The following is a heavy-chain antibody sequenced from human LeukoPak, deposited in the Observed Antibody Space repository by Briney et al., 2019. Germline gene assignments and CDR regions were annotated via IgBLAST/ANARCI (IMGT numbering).Heavy chain of an antibody. CDR2: IYHSGST. Sequence: PSETLSLTCGVSGGSISGTNWWSWVRQPPGKGLEWIGEIYHSGSTNYNPSLKSRVTISVDKSKNQFSLKLSSVTAADTAVYYCARATSGSYFDYWGQGTLVTVSS. J-gene: IGHJ4*02. V-gene: IGHV4-4*02. CDR1: GGSISGTNW. CDR3: ARATSGSYFDY. D-gene: IGHD3-10*01.